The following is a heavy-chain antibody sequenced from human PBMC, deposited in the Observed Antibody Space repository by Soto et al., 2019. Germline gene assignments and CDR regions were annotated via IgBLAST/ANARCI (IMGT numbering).Heavy chain of an antibody. CDR2: IKQDGSEK. V-gene: IGHV3-7*03. Sequence: EVQLVESGGGLVQPGGSLRLSCAASGFTFSSYWMSWVRQAPGKGLEWVANIKQDGSEKYYVDSVKGRFTISRDNAKNSLYPQMNSLRAEDTAVYYCASVPGRSSEGNWFDPWGQGTLVTVSS. CDR3: ASVPGRSSEGNWFDP. CDR1: GFTFSSYW. J-gene: IGHJ5*02. D-gene: IGHD6-6*01.